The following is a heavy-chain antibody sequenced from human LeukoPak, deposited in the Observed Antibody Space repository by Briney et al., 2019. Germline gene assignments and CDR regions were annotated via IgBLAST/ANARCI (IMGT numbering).Heavy chain of an antibody. CDR1: GFIFRSFG. CDR3: AKSVVVPAAMGYYFDH. CDR2: ILYDGSTK. D-gene: IGHD2-2*01. J-gene: IGHJ4*02. V-gene: IGHV3-30*02. Sequence: GGSLRLSCAASGFIFRSFGMHWVRQAPGKGLEWVAFILYDGSTKYYSDSVKGRFTISRDNSKNTLYLQMNNLRAEDTAVYYCAKSVVVPAAMGYYFDHWGQGTLITVSS.